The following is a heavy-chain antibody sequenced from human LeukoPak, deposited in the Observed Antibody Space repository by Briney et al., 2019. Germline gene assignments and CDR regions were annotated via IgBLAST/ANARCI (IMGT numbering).Heavy chain of an antibody. D-gene: IGHD4-17*01. V-gene: IGHV3-48*03. CDR1: GFTFSSYE. J-gene: IGHJ3*02. CDR2: ISSSGSTT. Sequence: PGGSLRLSCAASGFTFSSYEMNWVRQAPGKGLEWVSYISSSGSTTYYADSVKGRFTISRDNSKNTLYLQMNSLRAEDTAVYYCASATVTASLGAFDIWGQGTMVTVSS. CDR3: ASATVTASLGAFDI.